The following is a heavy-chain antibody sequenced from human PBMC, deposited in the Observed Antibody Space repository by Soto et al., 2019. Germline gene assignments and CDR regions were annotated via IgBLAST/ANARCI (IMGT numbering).Heavy chain of an antibody. J-gene: IGHJ6*02. V-gene: IGHV1-69*12. CDR1: GGTFSSYA. CDR2: IIPIFGTA. Sequence: QVQLVQSGAEVKKPGSSVKVSCKASGGTFSSYAISWVRQAPGQGLEWMGGIIPIFGTANYAQKFQGRVTITAAEATSTACMELSSLRSEDTAVYYCATRGRDYGDTGYYGMDVWGQGTTVTVSS. D-gene: IGHD4-17*01. CDR3: ATRGRDYGDTGYYGMDV.